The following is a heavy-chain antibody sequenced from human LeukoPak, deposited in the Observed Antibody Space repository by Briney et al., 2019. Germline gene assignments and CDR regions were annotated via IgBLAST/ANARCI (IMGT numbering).Heavy chain of an antibody. CDR1: GFTFSNAW. CDR3: TTGESGSGQIAYGDCGAYFDY. V-gene: IGHV3-15*01. J-gene: IGHJ4*02. D-gene: IGHD4-17*01. CDR2: IKSKTDGGTT. Sequence: GGSLRLSCAASGFTFSNAWMSWVRQAPGKGLEWVGRIKSKTDGGTTDYAAPVKGRFTISKDDSKNTLYLQMNSLKTEDTAVYYCTTGESGSGQIAYGDCGAYFDYWGQGTLVTVSS.